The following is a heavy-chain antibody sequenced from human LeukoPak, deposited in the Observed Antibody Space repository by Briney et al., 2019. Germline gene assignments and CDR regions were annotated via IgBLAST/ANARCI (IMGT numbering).Heavy chain of an antibody. Sequence: SETLSLTCTVSGGSISSSSYYWGWIRQPPGKGLEWIWNVYYIGSIYYNPSLESRFTISVDTSKNHFSLKLSSVTAADTVVNYGATPDSSGYYYLYWGQGTLVTVSS. CDR3: ATPDSSGYYYLY. J-gene: IGHJ4*02. CDR1: GGSISSSSYY. CDR2: VYYIGSI. V-gene: IGHV4-39*02. D-gene: IGHD3-22*01.